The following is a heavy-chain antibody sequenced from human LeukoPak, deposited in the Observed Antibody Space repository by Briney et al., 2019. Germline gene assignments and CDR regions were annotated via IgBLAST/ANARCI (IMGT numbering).Heavy chain of an antibody. CDR3: ARDWAVTFGGVIVDIPAFDI. V-gene: IGHV3-21*01. CDR2: ISSSSSYI. CDR1: GFTFSSYS. J-gene: IGHJ3*02. Sequence: GGSLRLSCAASGFTFSSYSMNWVRQAPGKGLEWVSSISSSSSYIYYADSVKGRFTISRDNAKNSLYLQMNSLRAEDTAVYYCARDWAVTFGGVIVDIPAFDIWGQGTMVTVSS. D-gene: IGHD3-16*02.